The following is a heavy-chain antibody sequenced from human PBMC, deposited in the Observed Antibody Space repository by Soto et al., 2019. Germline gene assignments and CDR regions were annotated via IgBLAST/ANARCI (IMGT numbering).Heavy chain of an antibody. CDR2: ISAYNGNT. CDR1: GYTFTSYG. V-gene: IGHV1-18*01. CDR3: ARDRRVPAAIDEILYDYYYYYMDV. Sequence: ASVNVSCKASGYTFTSYGISWVRQAPGQGLEWMGWISAYNGNTNYAQKLQGRVTMTTDTSTSTAYMELRSLRSDDTAVYYCARDRRVPAAIDEILYDYYYYYMDVWGKGTTVTVSS. D-gene: IGHD2-2*01. J-gene: IGHJ6*03.